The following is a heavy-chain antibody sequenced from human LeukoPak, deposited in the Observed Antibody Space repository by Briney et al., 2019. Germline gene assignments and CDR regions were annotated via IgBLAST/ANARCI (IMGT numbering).Heavy chain of an antibody. Sequence: GGSLKLSCEASGFSFDTYAYHWVRQAPGKGLEWVAVISYDGSNKYYADSVKGRFTTSRDNSKNTLYLQMNSLRAEDTAVYYCAKGSFHGGSSSDYWGQGTLVTVSS. CDR1: GFSFDTYA. CDR3: AKGSFHGGSSSDY. D-gene: IGHD6-6*01. CDR2: ISYDGSNK. J-gene: IGHJ4*02. V-gene: IGHV3-30*04.